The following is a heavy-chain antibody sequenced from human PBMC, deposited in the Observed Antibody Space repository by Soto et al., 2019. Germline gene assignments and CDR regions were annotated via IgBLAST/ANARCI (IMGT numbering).Heavy chain of an antibody. V-gene: IGHV1-8*01. J-gene: IGHJ6*02. CDR2: MNTNSDDT. CDR1: GYTFTSYD. Sequence: QVQLVQSGAEVKKPGASVQVSCKTSGYTFTSYDINWVRQAPGQGLEWVGWMNTNSDDTRSAQKFRGRLTLTRDKSMRAVYMKWRNLRPDDTAVYYCAREWSAAGHFYGMDVWGQGTTVAVSS. D-gene: IGHD6-13*01. CDR3: AREWSAAGHFYGMDV.